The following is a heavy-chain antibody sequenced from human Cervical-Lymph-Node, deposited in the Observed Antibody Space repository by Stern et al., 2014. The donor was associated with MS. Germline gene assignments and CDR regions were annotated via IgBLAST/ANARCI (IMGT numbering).Heavy chain of an antibody. V-gene: IGHV3-53*01. D-gene: IGHD3-22*01. J-gene: IGHJ4*02. CDR3: ARDYYDSRGYSH. CDR2: IYSGGST. CDR1: GYSVSTNY. Sequence: VQLVQSGGGLIQPGGSLRLSCAVSGYSVSTNYMSWIRQAPGKGLEWVAVIYSGGSTYHADSGRGRFTISRDNARNTLSLQMDSLRAEDTAVYYCARDYYDSRGYSHWGQGTLVTVSS.